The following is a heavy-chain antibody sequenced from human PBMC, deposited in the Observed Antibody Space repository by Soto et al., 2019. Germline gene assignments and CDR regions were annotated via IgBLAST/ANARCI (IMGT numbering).Heavy chain of an antibody. Sequence: GWSLRLSCASSVFTFISYAMHWVRQAPGKGLEWVAVISYDGSNKYYADSVKGRFTISRDNSKNTLYLQMNSLRAEDTAVYYCARSKQWLVPLLGAFDIWGQGTMVTVSS. J-gene: IGHJ3*02. CDR1: VFTFISYA. CDR3: ARSKQWLVPLLGAFDI. CDR2: ISYDGSNK. D-gene: IGHD6-19*01. V-gene: IGHV3-30-3*01.